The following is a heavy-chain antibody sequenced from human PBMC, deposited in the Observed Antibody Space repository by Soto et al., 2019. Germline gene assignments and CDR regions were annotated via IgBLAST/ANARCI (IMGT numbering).Heavy chain of an antibody. Sequence: LRLSCAASGFTFSSYVMHWVRQAPGKGLEWVAVIWYDGSNKYYADSVKGRFTISRDNSKNTLYLQMNSLRAEDTAVYYCARDGYDFWSGYSLNYYYYGMDVWGQGTTVTVSS. CDR3: ARDGYDFWSGYSLNYYYYGMDV. CDR1: GFTFSSYV. CDR2: IWYDGSNK. D-gene: IGHD3-3*01. J-gene: IGHJ6*02. V-gene: IGHV3-33*01.